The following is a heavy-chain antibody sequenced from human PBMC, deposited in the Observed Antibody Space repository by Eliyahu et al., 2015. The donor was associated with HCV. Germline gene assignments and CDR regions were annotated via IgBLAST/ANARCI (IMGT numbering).Heavy chain of an antibody. D-gene: IGHD3-10*01. V-gene: IGHV4-31*02. CDR3: ARAIMVRGRIGNFGMDV. J-gene: IGHJ6*02. CDR2: MSYNGKS. Sequence: LEWIGYMSYNGKSFYNPSLESRVTISLDTSKNQFSLRLTSLTAADTAVYYCARAIMVRGRIGNFGMDVWGQGTTVTVSS.